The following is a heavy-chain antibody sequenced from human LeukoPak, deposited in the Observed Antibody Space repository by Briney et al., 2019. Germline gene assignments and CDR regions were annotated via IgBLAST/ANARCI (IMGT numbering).Heavy chain of an antibody. Sequence: SETLSLTCTVSGGSISSYYWSWIRQPPGKGLEWIGYIYYTGSTNYNPSLKSRVTISVDTSKNQFSLKLSSVTAADTAVYYCARGRIRGWFDPWGQGTLVTVSS. CDR2: IYYTGST. D-gene: IGHD2-15*01. V-gene: IGHV4-59*12. J-gene: IGHJ5*02. CDR3: ARGRIRGWFDP. CDR1: GGSISSYY.